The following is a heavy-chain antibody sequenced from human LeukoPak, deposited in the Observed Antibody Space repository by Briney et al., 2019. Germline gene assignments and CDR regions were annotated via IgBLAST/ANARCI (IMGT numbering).Heavy chain of an antibody. Sequence: GGSLRLSCAASGFTLSTFVMRRVRQAPGKGLEWVSAISGSGGSTYYADSVKGRFTISRDNTKNALYLQMHSLRGEDTAVYYCAEAHGELLGFTIYWGQGTLVTVSS. CDR3: AEAHGELLGFTIY. J-gene: IGHJ4*02. CDR1: GFTLSTFV. D-gene: IGHD1-26*01. CDR2: ISGSGGST. V-gene: IGHV3-23*01.